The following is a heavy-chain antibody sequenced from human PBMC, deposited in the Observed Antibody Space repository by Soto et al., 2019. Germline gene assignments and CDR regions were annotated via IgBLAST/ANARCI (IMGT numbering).Heavy chain of an antibody. CDR3: ASAVHTMIQGVRFRVDQ. CDR2: INPNGGGT. D-gene: IGHD3-10*01. CDR1: GYTFTAYY. J-gene: IGHJ4*02. Sequence: GASVKVSCKASGYTFTAYYIHWVRQAPGQGLEWMGWINPNGGGTKYAQKFQGRVTMTRDTSINTAYMELTRLTSDDTAVYYCASAVHTMIQGVRFRVDQWGQGTLVTVSS. V-gene: IGHV1-2*02.